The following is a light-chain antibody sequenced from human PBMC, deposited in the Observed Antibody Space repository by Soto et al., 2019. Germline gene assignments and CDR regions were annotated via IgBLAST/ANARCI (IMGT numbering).Light chain of an antibody. CDR1: QSIGNW. CDR3: HQYNRRAT. CDR2: MAS. J-gene: IGKJ1*01. Sequence: DIQMTQSPSTLSAYVGDRVSITCRASQSIGNWLAWYQQKPGKAPKPLIYMASGLESGVPPRFSGSGGGTEFTLTISSLQPEDFATYYCHQYNRRATFGQGTKVEIK. V-gene: IGKV1-5*03.